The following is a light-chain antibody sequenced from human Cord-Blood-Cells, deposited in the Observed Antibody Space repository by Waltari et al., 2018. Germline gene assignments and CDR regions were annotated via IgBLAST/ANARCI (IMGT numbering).Light chain of an antibody. CDR2: YDS. V-gene: IGLV3-21*04. CDR3: QVWDSSSDHPV. J-gene: IGLJ2*01. Sequence: SYVLTQPPSVSVAPCKTARITRGGNHIGSKNVHWYQQKPGQAPVLVIYYDSDRPSGIPERFSGSNSGNTATLTISRVEAGDEADYYCQVWDSSSDHPVFGGGTKLTVL. CDR1: HIGSKN.